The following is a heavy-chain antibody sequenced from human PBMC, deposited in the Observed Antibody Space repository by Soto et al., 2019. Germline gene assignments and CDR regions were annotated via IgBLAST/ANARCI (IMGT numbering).Heavy chain of an antibody. CDR1: GYTFTGYY. V-gene: IGHV1-2*02. J-gene: IGHJ6*02. CDR3: AREGGSSYYYYGMDV. Sequence: ASVKVSCKASGYTFTGYYMHWVRQAPGQGLEWMGWINPNSGGTNYAQKFQGRVTMTRDTSISTAYMELSRLRSDDTAVYYCAREGGSSYYYYGMDVWGQGTTVTVCS. D-gene: IGHD6-13*01. CDR2: INPNSGGT.